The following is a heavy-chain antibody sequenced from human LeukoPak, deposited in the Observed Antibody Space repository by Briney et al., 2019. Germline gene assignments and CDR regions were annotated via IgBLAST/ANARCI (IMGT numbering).Heavy chain of an antibody. Sequence: SVKVSCKASGGTFSSYAISWVRQAPGQGLEWMGRIIPIFGIADCAQKFQGRVTITADKSTSTAYMELSSLRSEDTAVYYCARDRAYYDSSGYSQNWFDPWGQGTLVTVSS. D-gene: IGHD3-22*01. CDR2: IIPIFGIA. V-gene: IGHV1-69*04. CDR3: ARDRAYYDSSGYSQNWFDP. CDR1: GGTFSSYA. J-gene: IGHJ5*02.